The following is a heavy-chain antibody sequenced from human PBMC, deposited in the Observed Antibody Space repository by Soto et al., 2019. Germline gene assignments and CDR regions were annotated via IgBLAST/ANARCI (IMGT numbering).Heavy chain of an antibody. D-gene: IGHD2-15*01. CDR2: IRDGGEST. CDR3: APHVHCSGGSCHYDAFDI. CDR1: GFIFGNYM. J-gene: IGHJ3*02. V-gene: IGHV3-23*01. Sequence: EVQLLESGGGVVQPGESLRLSCAFSGFIFGNYMMTWVRQAPGKGLEWVSTIRDGGESTYYADSVKGRFTISRDNSKNTLYLQMDSLGVEDTAVYYCAPHVHCSGGSCHYDAFDIRGQGKMVTVSS.